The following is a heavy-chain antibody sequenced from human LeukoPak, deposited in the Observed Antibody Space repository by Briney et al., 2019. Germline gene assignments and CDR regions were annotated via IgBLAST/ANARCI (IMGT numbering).Heavy chain of an antibody. CDR3: ARGRGWGTFDT. V-gene: IGHV3-13*04. CDR2: ICTAGDT. J-gene: IGHJ3*02. Sequence: GGSLRLSCAASGFTFSSYDMHWVPQGTGKGLEWVSAICTAGDTYYPGSVKGRFTTSRENAKNSLYLQMNSLRVGDTAVYYCARGRGWGTFDTWGQGTMVTVSS. D-gene: IGHD3-10*01. CDR1: GFTFSSYD.